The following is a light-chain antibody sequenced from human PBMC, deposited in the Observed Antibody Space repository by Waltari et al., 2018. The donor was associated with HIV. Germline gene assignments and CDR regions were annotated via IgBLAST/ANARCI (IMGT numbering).Light chain of an antibody. J-gene: IGLJ1*01. CDR2: AAT. V-gene: IGLV1-40*01. CDR1: SSNIGAGFD. CDR3: QSYDSSLSSYV. Sequence: QSVLTQPPSGQRVTISCTGSSSNIGAGFDVHWYQQLPGIAPKLLIYAATNRHSGVPDRFSGSKSGTSASLAITGLQAEDEADYYCQSYDSSLSSYVFASGTRVTVL.